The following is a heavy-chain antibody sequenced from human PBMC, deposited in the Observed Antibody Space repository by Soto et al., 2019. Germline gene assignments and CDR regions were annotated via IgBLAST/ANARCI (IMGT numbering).Heavy chain of an antibody. J-gene: IGHJ5*02. CDR2: INAANGDT. CDR3: VRRHVSATGIDWFDP. D-gene: IGHD6-13*01. V-gene: IGHV1-3*01. CDR1: GYTFTSYG. Sequence: ASVKVSCKASGYTFTSYGIHWVRQAPGQRLEWMGWINAANGDTKYSPKFQGRVTITRDTSASTAYMELSSLRSEDTAVYYCVRRHVSATGIDWFDPWGQGTMVTV.